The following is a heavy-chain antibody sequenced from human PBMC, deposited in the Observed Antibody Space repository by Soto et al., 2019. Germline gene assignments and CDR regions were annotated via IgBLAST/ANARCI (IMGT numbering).Heavy chain of an antibody. Sequence: GGSLRLSCAASGFIFSNYAMTWVRQGPGRGLEWVSTTSFSGGRTYYADSVKGRSTISRDNSNNTLFLQMSSLRAEDTAIYYCAKDSRAFCGGDCSKDYWGQGTLVTVSS. D-gene: IGHD2-21*02. CDR2: TSFSGGRT. J-gene: IGHJ4*02. CDR1: GFIFSNYA. V-gene: IGHV3-23*01. CDR3: AKDSRAFCGGDCSKDY.